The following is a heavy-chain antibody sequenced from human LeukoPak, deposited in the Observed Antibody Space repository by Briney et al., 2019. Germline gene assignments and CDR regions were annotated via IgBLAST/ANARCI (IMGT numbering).Heavy chain of an antibody. J-gene: IGHJ5*02. Sequence: GESLKISCKGSGYSFTSYWISWVRQMPGKGLEWMGRIDPSDSYTNYSPSFQGHVTISADKSISTAYLQWSSLKASDTAMYYCARHPHSGLLWFGEPPSWFDPWGQGTLVTVSS. V-gene: IGHV5-10-1*01. CDR2: IDPSDSYT. CDR1: GYSFTSYW. D-gene: IGHD3-10*01. CDR3: ARHPHSGLLWFGEPPSWFDP.